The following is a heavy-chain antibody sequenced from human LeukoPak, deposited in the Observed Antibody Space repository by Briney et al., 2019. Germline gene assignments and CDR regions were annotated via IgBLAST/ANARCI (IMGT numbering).Heavy chain of an antibody. V-gene: IGHV1-3*01. Sequence: WASAKVSCKASGYTFTSYAMHWVRQAPGQRLEWMGWINAGNGNTKYSQKSQGRVTITRDTSASTAYMELSSLRSEDTAVYYCARRLLSMSGGAFDIWGQGTMVTVSS. CDR2: INAGNGNT. J-gene: IGHJ3*02. CDR1: GYTFTSYA. D-gene: IGHD2-21*02. CDR3: ARRLLSMSGGAFDI.